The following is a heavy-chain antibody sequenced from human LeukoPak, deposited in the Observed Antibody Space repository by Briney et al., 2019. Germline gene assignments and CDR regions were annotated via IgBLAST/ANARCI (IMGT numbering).Heavy chain of an antibody. Sequence: SVKVSCKASGYTFTGYYMHWVRQAPGQGLEWMGGIIPIFGTANYAQKFQGRVTITADESTSTAYMELSSLRSEDTAVYYCARLDRDYFDYWGQGTLVTVSS. CDR3: ARLDRDYFDY. D-gene: IGHD3-22*01. CDR2: IIPIFGTA. V-gene: IGHV1-69*13. CDR1: GYTFTGYY. J-gene: IGHJ4*02.